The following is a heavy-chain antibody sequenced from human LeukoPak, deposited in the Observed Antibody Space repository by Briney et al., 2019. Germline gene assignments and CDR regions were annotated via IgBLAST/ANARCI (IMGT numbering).Heavy chain of an antibody. Sequence: GGSLRLSCAASGFTFSTYGMHWVRQAPGKGLEWVAVIRYDGSNKYYADSVKGRFTISRDNSKNTLYLQMNSLRAEDTAVYYCARDSTHYYDSSGHLDYWGQGTLVTVSS. CDR1: GFTFSTYG. D-gene: IGHD3-22*01. J-gene: IGHJ4*02. CDR3: ARDSTHYYDSSGHLDY. CDR2: IRYDGSNK. V-gene: IGHV3-30*02.